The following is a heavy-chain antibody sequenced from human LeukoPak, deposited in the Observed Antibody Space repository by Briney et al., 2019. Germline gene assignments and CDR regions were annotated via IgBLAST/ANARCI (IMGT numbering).Heavy chain of an antibody. J-gene: IGHJ4*02. CDR2: IYSGGST. CDR1: GFTVSSNY. Sequence: GGSLRLSCAASGFTVSSNYMNWVRQAPGKGLEWVSVIYSGGSTYYADSVKGRFTISRDNSKNTLYLQMNSLRAEDTAVYYCAKDTYYYDSSGSDYWGQGTLVTVSS. D-gene: IGHD3-22*01. CDR3: AKDTYYYDSSGSDY. V-gene: IGHV3-53*01.